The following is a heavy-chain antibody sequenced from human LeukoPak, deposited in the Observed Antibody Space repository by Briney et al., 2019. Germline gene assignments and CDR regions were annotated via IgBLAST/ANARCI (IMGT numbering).Heavy chain of an antibody. D-gene: IGHD3-22*01. Sequence: ASVKVSCKASGYTFTGYYMHWVRQAPGQGLEWMGRINPNSGGANYAQKFQGRVTMTRDTSISTAYMELSRLRSDDTAVYYCARRFVDSSGYYQYYFDCWGQGTLVTVSS. J-gene: IGHJ4*02. CDR3: ARRFVDSSGYYQYYFDC. CDR1: GYTFTGYY. V-gene: IGHV1-2*06. CDR2: INPNSGGA.